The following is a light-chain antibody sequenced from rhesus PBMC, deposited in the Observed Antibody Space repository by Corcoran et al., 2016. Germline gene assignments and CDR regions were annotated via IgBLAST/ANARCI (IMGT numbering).Light chain of an antibody. CDR2: KAS. CDR3: QTYDSAPLT. J-gene: IGKJ4*01. CDR1: QGISSW. V-gene: IGKV1-21*01. Sequence: DIQMTQSPSSLFASVGDRVTITRRASQGISSWLAWYQQKPGKALKLLIFKASSLQSGAPSRFSGSVSGTDFTLTISSLQPEDFATYSCQTYDSAPLTVGGGTKVEVK.